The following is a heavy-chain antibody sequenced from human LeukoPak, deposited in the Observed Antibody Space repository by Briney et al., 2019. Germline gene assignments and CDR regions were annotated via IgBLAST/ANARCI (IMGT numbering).Heavy chain of an antibody. J-gene: IGHJ4*02. CDR2: LDPSDGST. V-gene: IGHV1-46*01. Sequence: ASVKVPCRASGNTFTSHYLHWVRQAPGQGLEWMGILDPSDGSTTYAQKFQGRITMTRDTSTRTLYMELSSVRSEDTAVYYCARLGPVNYWGQGTLVTVSS. D-gene: IGHD4-23*01. CDR1: GNTFTSHY. CDR3: ARLGPVNY.